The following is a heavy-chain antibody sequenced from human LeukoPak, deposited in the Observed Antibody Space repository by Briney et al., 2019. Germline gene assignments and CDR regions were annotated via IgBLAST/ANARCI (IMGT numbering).Heavy chain of an antibody. V-gene: IGHV3-7*01. CDR2: IKQDGSEK. CDR1: GFTFSSYW. Sequence: PGGSLRLSCAASGFTFSSYWTSWVGQAPGQGLERVSNIKQDGSEKYYVDSVKGRFTISRDNAKNSLYLQMNSLRAEDTAVYYCARGILYSSSGCPFDYWGQGSLVTVSS. J-gene: IGHJ4*02. D-gene: IGHD6-13*01. CDR3: ARGILYSSSGCPFDY.